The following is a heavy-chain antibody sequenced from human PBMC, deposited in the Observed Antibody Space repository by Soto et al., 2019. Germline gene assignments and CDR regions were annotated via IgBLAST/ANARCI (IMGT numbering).Heavy chain of an antibody. D-gene: IGHD3-10*01. V-gene: IGHV3-33*01. CDR2: IWYDGSNK. CDR3: ARDRAGALDV. J-gene: IGHJ3*01. CDR1: GFTYRSHG. Sequence: QVQLVESGGGVVQPGRSLRLSCAVSGFTYRSHGMHWVRQAPGKGLEWVAVIWYDGSNKYYADSVKGRFTISRDNSKNMLYLQINSLRAEDMGVYFCARDRAGALDVWGQGTVVSVSS.